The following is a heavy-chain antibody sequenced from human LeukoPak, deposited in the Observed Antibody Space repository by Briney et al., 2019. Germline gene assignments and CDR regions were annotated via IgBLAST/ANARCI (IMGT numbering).Heavy chain of an antibody. CDR3: ARDVYYDSSGYYNY. V-gene: IGHV1-69*05. CDR1: GGTFSSYA. Sequence: ASVKVSCKASGGTFSSYAISWVRQAPGRGLEWMGGIIPIFGTANYAQKFQGRVTITTDESTSTAYMELSSLRSEDTAVYYCARDVYYDSSGYYNYWGQGTLVTVSS. CDR2: IIPIFGTA. D-gene: IGHD3-22*01. J-gene: IGHJ4*02.